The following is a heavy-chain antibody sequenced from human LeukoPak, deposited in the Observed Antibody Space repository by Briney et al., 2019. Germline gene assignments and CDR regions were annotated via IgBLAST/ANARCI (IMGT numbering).Heavy chain of an antibody. CDR1: GYTFTNYY. Sequence: ASVKVSCKASGYTFTNYYMHWVRQAPGQGPEWMGIINPSGGSTSYAQKFQGRVTMTRDTPTSTVYMELSSLRSEDTAVYYCARPAGGQPHVAFDIWGQGTMVTVSS. D-gene: IGHD3-10*01. J-gene: IGHJ3*02. V-gene: IGHV1-46*01. CDR2: INPSGGST. CDR3: ARPAGGQPHVAFDI.